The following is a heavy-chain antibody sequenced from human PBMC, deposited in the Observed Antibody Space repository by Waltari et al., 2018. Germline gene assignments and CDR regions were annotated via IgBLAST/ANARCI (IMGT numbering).Heavy chain of an antibody. CDR1: GGSFSGYY. V-gene: IGHV4-34*01. D-gene: IGHD3-3*01. J-gene: IGHJ5*02. Sequence: QVQLQQWGAGLLKPSETLSLTCAVYGGSFSGYYWSWIRQPPGKGLEWIGEINHSGSTNLNPSCNSRVTISGDTSKNQFSRKLSSVTAADTAVYYCARGGTYYDFWSGYYGWFDPWGQGTLVTVSS. CDR2: INHSGST. CDR3: ARGGTYYDFWSGYYGWFDP.